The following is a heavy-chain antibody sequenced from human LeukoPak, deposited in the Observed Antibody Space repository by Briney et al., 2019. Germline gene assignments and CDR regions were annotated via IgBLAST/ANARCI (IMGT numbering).Heavy chain of an antibody. D-gene: IGHD3-10*01. CDR3: ARTTMVRGTYYMDV. CDR1: RYSISSGYY. V-gene: IGHV4-38-2*02. J-gene: IGHJ6*03. CDR2: ISHSGST. Sequence: PSETLSLTCTVSRYSISSGYYWGWIRQPPGKGLEWIGSISHSGSTYYNPSLKSRVTISVDTSKNQFSLKLSSVTAADTAVYYCARTTMVRGTYYMDVWGKGTTVTISS.